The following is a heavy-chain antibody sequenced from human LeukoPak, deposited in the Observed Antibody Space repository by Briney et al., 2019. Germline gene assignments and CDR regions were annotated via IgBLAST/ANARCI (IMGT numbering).Heavy chain of an antibody. CDR1: GGSISSYY. CDR3: ATLRGSGSYYNQYYFDY. CDR2: IYTSGST. Sequence: SETLSLTCTVSGGSISSYYWSWIRQPAGKGLEWIGRIYTSGSTNYNPSLKSRVTMSVDTSKNQFSLKLSSVTAADTAVYYCATLRGSGSYYNQYYFDYWGQGTLVTVSS. D-gene: IGHD3-10*01. J-gene: IGHJ4*02. V-gene: IGHV4-4*07.